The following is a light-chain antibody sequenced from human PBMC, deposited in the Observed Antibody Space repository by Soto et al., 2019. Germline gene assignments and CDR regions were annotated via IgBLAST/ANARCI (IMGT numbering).Light chain of an antibody. CDR3: QHYNTYPWT. J-gene: IGKJ1*01. V-gene: IGKV1-5*03. CDR1: QSISSW. CDR2: KAS. Sequence: DIQMTHSPSTLSASVGDRVTVTCRASQSISSWLAWYQQKAGKAPKLLIYKASALESGVPSRFSGSGSGTEFTLTISSLEPEDFATYYCQHYNTYPWTLGQGTKVDIK.